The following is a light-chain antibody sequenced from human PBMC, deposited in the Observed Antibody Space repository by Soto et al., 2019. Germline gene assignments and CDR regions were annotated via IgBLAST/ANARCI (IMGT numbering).Light chain of an antibody. CDR1: TSNIGSNS. V-gene: IGLV1-44*01. Sequence: QAVVTQPPSASGTPGQRVTISCSGSTSNIGSNSVNWYQHLPGAAPKVLMYSDNQRPSGVPDRFSGSKSGTSASLAISGLQSDDEADYYCAAWDDSLNGRVFGGGTKLTVL. CDR3: AAWDDSLNGRV. J-gene: IGLJ3*02. CDR2: SDN.